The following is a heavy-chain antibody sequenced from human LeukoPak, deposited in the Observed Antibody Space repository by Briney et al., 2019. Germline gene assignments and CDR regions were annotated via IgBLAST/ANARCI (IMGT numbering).Heavy chain of an antibody. CDR3: ARAFRGAYGSGSYADY. V-gene: IGHV3-64*01. J-gene: IGHJ4*02. Sequence: GGSLRLSCAASGFTFSSYAMHWVRQAPGKGLEYVSAISSNGGSTYYANSVKGRFTISRDNSKNTLYLQMGSLRAEDMAVYYCARAFRGAYGSGSYADYWGQGTLVTVSS. D-gene: IGHD3-10*01. CDR2: ISSNGGST. CDR1: GFTFSSYA.